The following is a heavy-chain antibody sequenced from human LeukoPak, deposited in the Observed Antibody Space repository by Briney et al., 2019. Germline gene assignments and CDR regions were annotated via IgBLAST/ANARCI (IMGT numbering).Heavy chain of an antibody. CDR1: GGSFSGYY. V-gene: IGHV4-34*01. CDR3: ARGQIAGGWFDP. J-gene: IGHJ5*02. D-gene: IGHD6-13*01. CDR2: INHSGST. Sequence: PSETLSLTCAVYGGSFSGYYWSWIRQPPGKGLEWIGEINHSGSTNYNPSLKSRVTISVDTSKNQFSLKLSSVTAADAAVYYCARGQIAGGWFDPWGQGTLVTVSS.